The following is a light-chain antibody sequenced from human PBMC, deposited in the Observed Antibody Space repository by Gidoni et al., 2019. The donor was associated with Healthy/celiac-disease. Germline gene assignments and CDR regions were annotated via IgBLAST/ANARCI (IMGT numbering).Light chain of an antibody. CDR2: WAS. V-gene: IGKV4-1*01. CDR3: QQYYSTLWT. CDR1: QSVLYSSNNKNY. Sequence: EIVMTQSPDSLAVSLGEKATINCKSSQSVLYSSNNKNYLAWYQQKPGQPPKLLIYWASTRESGVPDRFSGSGSGTDLTLTISSLQAEDVAVYYCQQYYSTLWTFGQGTKVEIK. J-gene: IGKJ1*01.